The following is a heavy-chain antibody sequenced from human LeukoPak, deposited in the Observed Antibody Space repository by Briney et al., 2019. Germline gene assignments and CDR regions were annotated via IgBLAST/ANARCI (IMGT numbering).Heavy chain of an antibody. CDR3: AKGGRVSSGPTVPPFCDY. J-gene: IGHJ4*02. Sequence: GGPLRLSCAASGFTVSSNYMSWVRQAPGKGLEGGSVIYGGGSTYYAGSVKGRFTISRDNSKNSLYLQMNSLRAEDTALYYCAKGGRVSSGPTVPPFCDYWGQGTLVTVSS. CDR2: IYGGGST. D-gene: IGHD6-19*01. CDR1: GFTVSSNY. V-gene: IGHV3-53*05.